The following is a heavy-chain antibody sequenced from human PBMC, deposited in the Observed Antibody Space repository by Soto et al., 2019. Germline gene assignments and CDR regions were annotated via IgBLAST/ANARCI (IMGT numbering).Heavy chain of an antibody. CDR1: GGTFSSYA. Sequence: SVKVSWKASGGTFSSYAISWVRQAPGQGLEWMGGIIPIFGTANYAQKFQGRVTITADESTSTAYMELSSLRSEDTAVYYCARISYDTPYYFDYWGQGTLVTVSS. V-gene: IGHV1-69*13. D-gene: IGHD3-22*01. CDR2: IIPIFGTA. J-gene: IGHJ4*02. CDR3: ARISYDTPYYFDY.